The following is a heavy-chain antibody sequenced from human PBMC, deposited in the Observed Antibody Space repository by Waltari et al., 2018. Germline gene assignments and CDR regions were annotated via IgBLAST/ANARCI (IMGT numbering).Heavy chain of an antibody. CDR3: AREGGTSGYSGYFDD. V-gene: IGHV3-30*15. CDR2: ISLDGSK. J-gene: IGHJ4*02. Sequence: QLVESGGGVVQPGRSLRLSCAAPGSSFSNHIIHWVRQAPGKGLEWVTAISLDGSKYYADSVEGRFTIAGDNSKSTIFLQMSSLRPEDTAVYYCAREGGTSGYSGYFDDWGQGTLVTVSS. CDR1: GSSFSNHI. D-gene: IGHD2-2*01.